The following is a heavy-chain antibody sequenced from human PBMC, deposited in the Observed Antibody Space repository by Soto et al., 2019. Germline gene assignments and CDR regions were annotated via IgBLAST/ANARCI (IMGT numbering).Heavy chain of an antibody. CDR3: ARGTYRGAYGYYLDY. Sequence: VGSLRLSCAASGFIFSDFSMHWVRQAPGKGLEWMAVTSYDGSNEYSADSVKGRFTISRDNSQNTMNLQMNSLRAEDTAVYYCARGTYRGAYGYYLDYWGQGTLVTVSS. CDR2: TSYDGSNE. J-gene: IGHJ4*02. CDR1: GFIFSDFS. V-gene: IGHV3-30-3*01. D-gene: IGHD3-16*02.